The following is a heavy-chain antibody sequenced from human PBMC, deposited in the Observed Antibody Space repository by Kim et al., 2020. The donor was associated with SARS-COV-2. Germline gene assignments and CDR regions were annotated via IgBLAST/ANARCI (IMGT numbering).Heavy chain of an antibody. CDR3: ASRLEYSSSWAFDY. Sequence: AQKFHGRVTMTRDTSTSTVYMELSSLRSEDTAVYYCASRLEYSSSWAFDYWGQGTLVTVSS. D-gene: IGHD6-13*01. V-gene: IGHV1-46*01. J-gene: IGHJ4*02.